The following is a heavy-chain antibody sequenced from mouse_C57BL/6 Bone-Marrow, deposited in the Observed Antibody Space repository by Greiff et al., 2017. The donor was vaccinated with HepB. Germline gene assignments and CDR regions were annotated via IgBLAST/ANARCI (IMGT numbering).Heavy chain of an antibody. D-gene: IGHD2-1*01. V-gene: IGHV3-6*01. CDR3: ARAIYYGNYGGFAY. CDR1: GYSITSGYY. J-gene: IGHJ3*01. Sequence: EVKLMESGPGLVKPSQSLSLTCSVTGYSITSGYYWNWIRQFPGNKLEWMGYISYDGSNNYNPSLKNRISITRDTSKNQFFLKLNSVTTEDTATYYCARAIYYGNYGGFAYWGQGTLVTVSA. CDR2: ISYDGSN.